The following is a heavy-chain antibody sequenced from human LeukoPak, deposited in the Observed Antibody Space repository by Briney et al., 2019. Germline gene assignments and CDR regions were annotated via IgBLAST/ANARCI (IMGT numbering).Heavy chain of an antibody. D-gene: IGHD3-16*01. CDR2: FSSSSSYI. CDR1: GFTFSSYS. V-gene: IGHV3-21*01. J-gene: IGHJ4*02. Sequence: GGSLRLSCAASGFTFSSYSMNWVRQAPGKGLEWVSSFSSSSSYIYYADSVKGRFTISRDNAKNSLYLQMNSLKAGDTAVYYCASAYYYKFDYWGQGTLVTVSS. CDR3: ASAYYYKFDY.